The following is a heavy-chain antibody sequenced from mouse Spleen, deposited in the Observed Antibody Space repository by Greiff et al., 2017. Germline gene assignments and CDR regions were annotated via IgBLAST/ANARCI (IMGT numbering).Heavy chain of an antibody. V-gene: IGHV1-18*01. D-gene: IGHD1-1*01. CDR3: ARKGYYGSHWYFDG. CDR1: GYTFTDYN. J-gene: IGHJ1*03. CDR2: INPNNGGT. Sequence: EVQLQQSGPELVKPGASVKIPCKASGYTFTDYNMDWVKQSHGKSLEWIGDINPNNGGTIYNQKFKGKATLTVDKSSSTAYMELRSLTSEDTAVYYCARKGYYGSHWYFDGWGTGTTVTVSS.